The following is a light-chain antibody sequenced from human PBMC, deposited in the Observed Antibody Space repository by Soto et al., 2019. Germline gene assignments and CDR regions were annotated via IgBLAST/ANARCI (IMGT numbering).Light chain of an antibody. J-gene: IGKJ2*01. CDR2: DAD. V-gene: IGKV1-33*01. CDR1: HDIKNY. CDR3: QQFDVLPPYT. Sequence: DIQLTQSPPSLSASEGDRVTITCQACHDIKNYLNWYQQKPGKAPKLLIYDADNLQTGVPSRFSGSGAGTEFTFTIGSLQPEDVATYFCQQFDVLPPYTFGQGTKVEIK.